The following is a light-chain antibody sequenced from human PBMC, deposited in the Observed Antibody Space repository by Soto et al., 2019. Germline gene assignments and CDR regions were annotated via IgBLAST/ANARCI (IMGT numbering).Light chain of an antibody. V-gene: IGLV4-60*03. CDR2: VEGSGNY. J-gene: IGLJ2*01. Sequence: QAVVTQSSSASASLGSSVKLTCTLRSGHSSYIIAWHQQQTGKAPRFLMTVEGSGNYNKGSGVPDRVSGSSAGADRYLTISNLQSEDEATYYCDTWDTNTQVFGGGTKLTVL. CDR3: DTWDTNTQV. CDR1: SGHSSYI.